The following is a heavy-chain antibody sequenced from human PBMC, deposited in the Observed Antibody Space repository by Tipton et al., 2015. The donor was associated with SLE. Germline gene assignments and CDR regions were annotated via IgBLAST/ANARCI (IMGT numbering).Heavy chain of an antibody. Sequence: SLRLSCAASRFIFSSYAMHWVRQAPGKGLEWVAFIQFDGSNKYYADSVKGRFTVSRDNSKNTLYLQMNSLRTEDTAVYLCAKDRNVATTAPGPFDIWGQGTMVTVSS. J-gene: IGHJ3*02. CDR1: RFIFSSYA. V-gene: IGHV3-30*02. D-gene: IGHD1-1*01. CDR2: IQFDGSNK. CDR3: AKDRNVATTAPGPFDI.